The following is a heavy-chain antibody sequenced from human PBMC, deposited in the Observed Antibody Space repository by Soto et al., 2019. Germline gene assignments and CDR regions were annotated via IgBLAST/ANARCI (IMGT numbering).Heavy chain of an antibody. CDR3: DRHGKLYKSGRYLNLFGP. J-gene: IGHJ5*02. D-gene: IGHD6-19*01. V-gene: IGHV4-39*01. CDR2: IYYSGST. CDR1: GCYIRTYY. Sequence: SGTLSLTCPVSGCYIRTYYWSWVRQPPGKGLEWIGSIYYSGSTYYNPTLKRRLTISVDTSENQFSLKLSSVSAADTAVYYCDRHGKLYKSGRYLNLFGPLGQGTLVTVSS.